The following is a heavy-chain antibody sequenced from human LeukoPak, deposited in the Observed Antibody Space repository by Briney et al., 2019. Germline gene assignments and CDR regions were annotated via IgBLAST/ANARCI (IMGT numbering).Heavy chain of an antibody. Sequence: GGSLRLSCAASGFTLSSYWMSWVRQAPGKGLEWVANIKQDGSEKYYVDSVKGRFTISRDNAKNSLYLQMNSLRAEDTAVYYCARKTPPDYWGQGTLVTVSS. CDR2: IKQDGSEK. V-gene: IGHV3-7*01. CDR3: ARKTPPDY. CDR1: GFTLSSYW. J-gene: IGHJ4*02.